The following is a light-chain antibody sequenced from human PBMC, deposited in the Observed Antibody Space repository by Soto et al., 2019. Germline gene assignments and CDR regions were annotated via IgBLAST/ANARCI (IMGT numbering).Light chain of an antibody. Sequence: QSALTQPDSVSGSPGQSITISCTGTSSDVGSYNLVSWHQQHPGKAPKLMIYEGSKRPSGVSHRFAGSNSGNTASLTISGLQAEYEADDYCCSYAVGSTLVFGGGTQLTVL. J-gene: IGLJ2*01. V-gene: IGLV2-23*01. CDR1: SSDVGSYNL. CDR2: EGS. CDR3: CSYAVGSTLV.